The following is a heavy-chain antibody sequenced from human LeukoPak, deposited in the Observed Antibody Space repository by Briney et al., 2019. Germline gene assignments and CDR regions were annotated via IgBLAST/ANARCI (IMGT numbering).Heavy chain of an antibody. CDR2: ISSSSSTI. CDR1: GFPFSSYS. D-gene: IGHD2-2*01. J-gene: IGHJ4*02. V-gene: IGHV3-48*01. CDR3: ARSPGDIVVVPAASDY. Sequence: GGSLRLSCAAPGFPFSSYSMNWVRQAPGKGLEGVSYISSSSSTIYCADSVKGRFTISRDNAKNSLYLQVNSLRAEDTAVYYCARSPGDIVVVPAASDYWGQGTLVTVSS.